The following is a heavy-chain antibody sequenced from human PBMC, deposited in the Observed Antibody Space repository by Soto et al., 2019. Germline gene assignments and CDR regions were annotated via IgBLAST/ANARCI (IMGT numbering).Heavy chain of an antibody. Sequence: ASVKVSFKTFGYTFTNYVIHLVRQAPGQGLEWMGWINAGTGNTKYSQKLQDRLTISRDTSAATAYLDLSRLASEDTAVYYCARGRASWYWDFWGHGTLVTVSS. CDR3: ARGRASWYWDF. V-gene: IGHV1-3*01. D-gene: IGHD2-8*02. J-gene: IGHJ4*01. CDR1: GYTFTNYV. CDR2: INAGTGNT.